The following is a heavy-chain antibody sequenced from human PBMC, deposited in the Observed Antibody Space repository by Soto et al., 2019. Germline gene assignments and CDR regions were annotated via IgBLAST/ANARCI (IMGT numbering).Heavy chain of an antibody. CDR2: ISYDGSNK. D-gene: IGHD4-17*01. V-gene: IGHV3-30*18. Sequence: GGSLRLSCAASGFTFSSYGMHWVRQAPGKGLEWVAVISYDGSNKYYADSVKGRFTISRDNSKNTLYLQMNSLRAEDTAVYYCAKDRRVDYGGSFDYWGQGTLVTVSS. CDR1: GFTFSSYG. J-gene: IGHJ4*02. CDR3: AKDRRVDYGGSFDY.